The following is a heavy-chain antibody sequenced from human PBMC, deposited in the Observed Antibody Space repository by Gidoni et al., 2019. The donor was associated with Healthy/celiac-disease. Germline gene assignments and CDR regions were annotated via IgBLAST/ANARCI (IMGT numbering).Heavy chain of an antibody. V-gene: IGHV4-59*01. Sequence: QVQLQASGPGLVTPSETLSLTCTVSGGSISSYYWSWIRQPPGKGLEWIGYIYYSGSTNYNPSLKSRVTISVDTSKNQFSLKLSSVTAADTAVYYCARRRYFDLWGRGTLVTVSS. CDR2: IYYSGST. CDR1: GGSISSYY. CDR3: ARRRYFDL. J-gene: IGHJ2*01.